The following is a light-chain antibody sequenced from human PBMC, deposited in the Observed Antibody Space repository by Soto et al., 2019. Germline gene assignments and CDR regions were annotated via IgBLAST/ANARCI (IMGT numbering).Light chain of an antibody. CDR2: GNS. Sequence: QLVLTQPPSVSGAPGQRVTISCTGSSSNIGAGYDVHWYQQLPGTAPKLLIYGNSNRPSGVPDRFSGSKSGTSASLAITGLQAEDEADYYCQSYDSNLSGWVVFGGGTQLTVL. V-gene: IGLV1-40*01. CDR1: SSNIGAGYD. CDR3: QSYDSNLSGWVV. J-gene: IGLJ2*01.